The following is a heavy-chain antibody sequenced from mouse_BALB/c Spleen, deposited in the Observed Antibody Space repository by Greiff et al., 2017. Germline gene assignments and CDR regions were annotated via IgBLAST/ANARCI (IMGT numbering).Heavy chain of an antibody. J-gene: IGHJ3*01. CDR3: ARGAYYRYPFAY. CDR1: GFTFSSYA. CDR2: ISSGGST. D-gene: IGHD2-14*01. V-gene: IGHV5-6-5*01. Sequence: EVQLVESGGGLVKPGGSLKLSCAASGFTFSSYAMSWVRQTPEKRLEWVASISSGGSTYYPDSVKGRFTISRDNARNILYLQMSSLRSEDTAMYYCARGAYYRYPFAYWGQGTLVTVSA.